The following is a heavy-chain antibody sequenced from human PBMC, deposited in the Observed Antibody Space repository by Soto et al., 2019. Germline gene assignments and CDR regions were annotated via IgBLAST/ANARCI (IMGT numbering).Heavy chain of an antibody. CDR2: IIPIFGTA. J-gene: IGHJ6*02. CDR1: GGTFSSYA. V-gene: IGHV1-69*06. Sequence: QVQLVQSGAEVKKPGSSVKVSCKASGGTFSSYAISWVRQAPGQGLEWMGGIIPIFGTANYAQKFQGRVTITADKSTSTAYMELSSLRSEDTAVYYCARHGRKVYSYGPPNYGMDVWGQGTTVTVSS. CDR3: ARHGRKVYSYGPPNYGMDV. D-gene: IGHD5-18*01.